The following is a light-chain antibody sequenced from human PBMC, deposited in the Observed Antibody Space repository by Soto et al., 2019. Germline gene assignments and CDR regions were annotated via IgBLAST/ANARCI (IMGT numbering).Light chain of an antibody. J-gene: IGKJ5*01. Sequence: DIQMTQSPSSLSASVGDRVTITCRASPGIINYLAWYQQKPGKVPKLLIYAASTLQSEVPCRFSGSGSGTEFTLTISSLQPEDVATYYCQKYNSDPLTFGQGTRLEIK. CDR3: QKYNSDPLT. CDR2: AAS. V-gene: IGKV1-27*01. CDR1: PGIINY.